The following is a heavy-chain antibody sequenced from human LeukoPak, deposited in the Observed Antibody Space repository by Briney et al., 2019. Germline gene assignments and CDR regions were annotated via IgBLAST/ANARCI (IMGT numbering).Heavy chain of an antibody. D-gene: IGHD1-1*01. CDR1: GYTFTSYY. J-gene: IGHJ4*02. Sequence: ASVKVSCKASGYTFTSYYMHWVRQAPGQGLEWMGIINPSGGSTSYAQKFQGRVTMIEDTSTDTAYMELSSLRSEDTAVYYCATVRNGAFDYWGQGTLVTVSS. V-gene: IGHV1-46*01. CDR3: ATVRNGAFDY. CDR2: INPSGGST.